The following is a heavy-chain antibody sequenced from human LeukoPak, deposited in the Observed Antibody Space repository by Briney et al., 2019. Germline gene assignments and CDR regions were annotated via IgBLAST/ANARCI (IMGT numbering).Heavy chain of an antibody. CDR1: GYTFTSYD. J-gene: IGHJ5*02. CDR3: ATADYYGSGSYETLLNWFDP. CDR2: MNPNSGNT. D-gene: IGHD3-10*01. Sequence: GASVKVSCKASGYTFTSYDINWVRQATGQGLEWMGWMNPNSGNTGYAQKFQGRVTMTEDTSTDTAYMELSSLRSEDTAVYYCATADYYGSGSYETLLNWFDPWGQGTLVTVSS. V-gene: IGHV1-8*01.